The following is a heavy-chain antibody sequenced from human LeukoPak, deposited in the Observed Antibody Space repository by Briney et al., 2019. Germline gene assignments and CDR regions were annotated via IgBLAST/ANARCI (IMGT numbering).Heavy chain of an antibody. V-gene: IGHV1-69*13. CDR3: ARDMISVRGPLKKGMDV. CDR2: IIPIFGTA. D-gene: IGHD3-10*01. CDR1: GGTFSSYA. J-gene: IGHJ6*02. Sequence: SVKVSCRASGGTFSSYAISWVRQAPGQGLEWMGGIIPIFGTANYAQKFQGRVTITADESTSTAYMELSSLRSEDTAVYYCARDMISVRGPLKKGMDVWGQGTTVTVSS.